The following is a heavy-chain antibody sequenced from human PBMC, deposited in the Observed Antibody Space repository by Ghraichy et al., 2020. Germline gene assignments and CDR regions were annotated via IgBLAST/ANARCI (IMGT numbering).Heavy chain of an antibody. CDR1: GYTFTSYG. CDR3: ARDTPTRDYGDYFAFDI. CDR2: ISAYNGNT. D-gene: IGHD4-17*01. J-gene: IGHJ3*02. V-gene: IGHV1-18*01. Sequence: ASVKVSCKASGYTFTSYGISWVRQAPGQGLEWMGWISAYNGNTNYAQKLQGRVTMTTDTSTSTAYMELRSLRSDDTAVYYCARDTPTRDYGDYFAFDIWGQGTVVTVSS.